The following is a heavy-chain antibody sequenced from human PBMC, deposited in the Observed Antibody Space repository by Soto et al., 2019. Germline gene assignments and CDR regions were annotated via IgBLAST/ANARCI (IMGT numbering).Heavy chain of an antibody. D-gene: IGHD1-26*01. V-gene: IGHV1-18*01. Sequence: ASVKVSCKASGYTFTSYGISWVRQAPGQGLEWMGWISAYNGNTNYAQKLQGRVTMTTDTSTSTAYMELRSLRSDDTAVYYCARDRRGSYYSGPYFDYWGQGTLVTVSS. J-gene: IGHJ4*02. CDR3: ARDRRGSYYSGPYFDY. CDR1: GYTFTSYG. CDR2: ISAYNGNT.